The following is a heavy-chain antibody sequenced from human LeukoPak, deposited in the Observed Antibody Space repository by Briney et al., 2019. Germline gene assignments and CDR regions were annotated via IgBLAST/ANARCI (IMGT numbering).Heavy chain of an antibody. V-gene: IGHV3-9*03. Sequence: GGSLRLSCAASGFTFDDYAMHWVRQAPGKGLEWVSGISWNSGSIGYADSVKGRFTISRDNAKNSLYLQMNSLRAEDMALYYCAKGYCSSTSCPIDYWGQGTLVAVSS. CDR1: GFTFDDYA. D-gene: IGHD2-2*01. CDR2: ISWNSGSI. CDR3: AKGYCSSTSCPIDY. J-gene: IGHJ4*02.